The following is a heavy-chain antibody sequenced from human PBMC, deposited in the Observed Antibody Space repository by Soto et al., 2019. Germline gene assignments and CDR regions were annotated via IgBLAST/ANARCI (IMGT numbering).Heavy chain of an antibody. CDR2: ISGSGSDI. CDR3: GREVPVAGKTDNDGRDV. CDR1: GFSFNTYN. J-gene: IGHJ6*02. V-gene: IGHV3-21*01. Sequence: EVQVVESGGGLVKPGGSLRLSCAASGFSFNTYNMNWVRQAPGKGLEWVSSISGSGSDIFYADSVKGRFTITRDNARKSVYLKMKGLRGEDPAVYYCGREVPVAGKTDNDGRDVWGQGTTVTVSS. D-gene: IGHD6-13*01.